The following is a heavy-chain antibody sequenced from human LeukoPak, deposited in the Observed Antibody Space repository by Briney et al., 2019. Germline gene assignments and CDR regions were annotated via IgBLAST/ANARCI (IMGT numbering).Heavy chain of an antibody. CDR2: IDPSDSYT. Sequence: PGESLKISCRGSGYSFTSHWISWVRQMPGKGLEWMGRIDPSDSYTHYSPSFQGHVTMSADKSISTAYLQWSSLKASDTAMYYCARGVGTVTTEDWFDPWGQGTLVTVSS. D-gene: IGHD4-17*01. CDR1: GYSFTSHW. V-gene: IGHV5-10-1*01. J-gene: IGHJ5*02. CDR3: ARGVGTVTTEDWFDP.